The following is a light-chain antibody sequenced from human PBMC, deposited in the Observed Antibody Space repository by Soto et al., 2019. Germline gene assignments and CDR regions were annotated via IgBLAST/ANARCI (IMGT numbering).Light chain of an antibody. Sequence: AIPMTQSPPSISASTGDRVTLTCRASQGIANSLAWYQQKPGQAPKLLIYGATTLQTGVPSRFSGRGSGTEFTLTISCLQSEDFATYYCQQYYTYPRTFAQGTKVEIK. CDR3: QQYYTYPRT. CDR1: QGIANS. CDR2: GAT. V-gene: IGKV1-8*01. J-gene: IGKJ1*01.